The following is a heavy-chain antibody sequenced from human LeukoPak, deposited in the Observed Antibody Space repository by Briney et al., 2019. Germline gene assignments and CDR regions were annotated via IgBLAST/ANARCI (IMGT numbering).Heavy chain of an antibody. CDR3: AKDPLICSTSCSMRGYFDY. CDR2: ISGSGGST. D-gene: IGHD2-2*01. Sequence: GGSLRLSCAASGFTVSSNYMSWVRQAPGKGLEWVSAISGSGGSTYYADSVKGRFTISRDNSKNTLYLQMNSLRAEDTAVYYCAKDPLICSTSCSMRGYFDYWGQGTLVTVSS. CDR1: GFTVSSNY. V-gene: IGHV3-23*01. J-gene: IGHJ4*02.